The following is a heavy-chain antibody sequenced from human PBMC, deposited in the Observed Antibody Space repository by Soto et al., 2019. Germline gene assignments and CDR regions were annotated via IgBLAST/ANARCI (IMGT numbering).Heavy chain of an antibody. Sequence: EVQLLESGGGLVKPGGSLRLSCTASGFTFSSYSMNWVRRAPGKGLEWVSSISSSSSFIYSAGSVKGRFTISRDNAKNSLYLQMNSLRAEDTAVYYCAVGEETGTPCFGNWGQGTLVTVSS. D-gene: IGHD1-7*01. CDR2: ISSSSSFI. J-gene: IGHJ4*02. V-gene: IGHV3-21*01. CDR3: AVGEETGTPCFGN. CDR1: GFTFSSYS.